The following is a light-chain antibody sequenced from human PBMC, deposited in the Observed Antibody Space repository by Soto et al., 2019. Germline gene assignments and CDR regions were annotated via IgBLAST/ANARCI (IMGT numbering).Light chain of an antibody. Sequence: EIVLTQSPGTLSLSPGERATLSCRASQSVSNNYLAWYQQRRGQAPRLLISAATRRATGIPDRFSGSGSGTDFTLSISRLEPEDFAVYYCQQYGTSLLTFGGGTKVEI. CDR3: QQYGTSLLT. CDR2: AAT. V-gene: IGKV3-20*01. J-gene: IGKJ4*01. CDR1: QSVSNNY.